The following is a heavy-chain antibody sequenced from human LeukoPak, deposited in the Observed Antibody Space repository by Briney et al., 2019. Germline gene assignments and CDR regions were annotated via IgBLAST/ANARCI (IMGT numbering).Heavy chain of an antibody. V-gene: IGHV1-8*01. D-gene: IGHD2-15*01. CDR2: MNPNSGNT. Sequence: ASVKVFCKASGYTFTSYDINWVRQATGQGLEWMGWMNPNSGNTGYAQKFQGRVTMTRNTSISTAYMELSSLRSEDTAVYYCARGEPNCSGGSCYSTPDDYWGQGTLVTVSS. J-gene: IGHJ4*02. CDR1: GYTFTSYD. CDR3: ARGEPNCSGGSCYSTPDDY.